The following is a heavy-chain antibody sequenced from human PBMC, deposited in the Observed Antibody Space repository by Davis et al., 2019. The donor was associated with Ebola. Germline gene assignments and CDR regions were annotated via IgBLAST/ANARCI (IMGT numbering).Heavy chain of an antibody. J-gene: IGHJ3*02. V-gene: IGHV1-2*04. CDR3: ARDNDLGAFDI. CDR1: GYTFTGYY. CDR2: INPNSGGT. D-gene: IGHD3-3*01. Sequence: ASVKVSCKASGYTFTGYYMHWVRQAPGQGLERMGWINPNSGGTNYAQKFQGWVTMTRDTSISTAYMELSRLRSDDTAVYYCARDNDLGAFDIWGQGTMVTVSS.